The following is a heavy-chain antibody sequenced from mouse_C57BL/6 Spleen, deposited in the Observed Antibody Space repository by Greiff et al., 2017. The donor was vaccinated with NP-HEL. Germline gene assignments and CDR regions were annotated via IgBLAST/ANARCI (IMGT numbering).Heavy chain of an antibody. V-gene: IGHV14-2*01. CDR1: GFNIKDYY. Sequence: EVQLQQSGAELVKPGASVKLSCTASGFNIKDYYMHWVKQRTEQGLEWIGRIDPEDGETKYDPKFQGKATITADTSSNTAYLQLNILTSEDTAVYYCAYFLYYSNYWYFDVWGTGTTVTVSS. CDR2: IDPEDGET. J-gene: IGHJ1*03. D-gene: IGHD2-5*01. CDR3: AYFLYYSNYWYFDV.